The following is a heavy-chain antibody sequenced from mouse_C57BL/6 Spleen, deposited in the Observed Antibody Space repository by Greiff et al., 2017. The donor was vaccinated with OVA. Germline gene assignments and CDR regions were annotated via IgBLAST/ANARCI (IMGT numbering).Heavy chain of an antibody. Sequence: EVQLQQSGAELVKPGASVKLSCKASGYSFTDYSMHWVKQSHGKCLEWIGGINPNYGTTSYNQKFKGKATLTVDQSSSTAYMQLNSLTSEDSAVYYCAREEAYYSNCGGFAYWGQGTPVTVSA. CDR1: GYSFTDYS. V-gene: IGHV1-39*01. CDR3: AREEAYYSNCGGFAY. D-gene: IGHD2-5*01. CDR2: INPNYGTT. J-gene: IGHJ3*01.